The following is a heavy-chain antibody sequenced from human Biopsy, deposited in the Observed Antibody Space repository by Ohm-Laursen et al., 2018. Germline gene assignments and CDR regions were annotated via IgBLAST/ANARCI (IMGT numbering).Heavy chain of an antibody. CDR3: AKDLGLNYSDRFLFYYGMDV. CDR1: GFTFYDYA. J-gene: IGHJ6*02. Sequence: SLRLSCSASGFTFYDYAMHRVRQVPGKGLEWVSGISWNSDDIGYADSVKGRFTISRDNARNALHLQMNSLRTEDTALYYCAKDLGLNYSDRFLFYYGMDVWGRGTTVTVSS. D-gene: IGHD4-17*01. CDR2: ISWNSDDI. V-gene: IGHV3-9*01.